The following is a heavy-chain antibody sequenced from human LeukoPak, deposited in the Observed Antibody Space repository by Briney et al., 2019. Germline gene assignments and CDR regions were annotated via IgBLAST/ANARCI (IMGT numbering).Heavy chain of an antibody. V-gene: IGHV5-51*01. CDR2: IYPGDYDT. CDR1: GYSFTNYR. D-gene: IGHD1-7*01. Sequence: GESLKISCKGSGYSFTNYRIAWVRQMPGKGLEWMCVIYPGDYDTKYNPSFQAPATISADSSFGTAYLQWGSLKASDSAMYYCARREATTAYFDFWGQGTLVTVSS. J-gene: IGHJ4*02. CDR3: ARREATTAYFDF.